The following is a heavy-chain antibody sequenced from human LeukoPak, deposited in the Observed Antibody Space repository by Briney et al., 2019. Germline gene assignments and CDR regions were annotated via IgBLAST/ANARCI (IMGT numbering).Heavy chain of an antibody. D-gene: IGHD5-18*01. CDR2: IYYSGST. Sequence: SETLSLTCTVSGGSISSYYWSWIRQPPGKGLEWIGYIYYSGSTNYNPSLKSRVTISADTSKNQFSLNLSSVTAADTAVYYCARSRGFSYGFNFDYWGQGTLVTVSS. CDR3: ARSRGFSYGFNFDY. J-gene: IGHJ4*02. CDR1: GGSISSYY. V-gene: IGHV4-59*08.